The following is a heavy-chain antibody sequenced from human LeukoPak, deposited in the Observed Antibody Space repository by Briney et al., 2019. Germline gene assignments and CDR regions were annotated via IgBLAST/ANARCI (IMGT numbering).Heavy chain of an antibody. CDR3: ARAQGFVVVVAATHYYYGMDV. Sequence: ASVKVSCKASGYTFTGYYMHWVRQAPGQGLEWMGWINPNSGGTNYAQKFQGRVTMTRDTSISTAYMELSRLRSDDTAAYYCARAQGFVVVVAATHYYYGMDVWGQGTTVTVSS. CDR1: GYTFTGYY. CDR2: INPNSGGT. D-gene: IGHD2-15*01. V-gene: IGHV1-2*02. J-gene: IGHJ6*02.